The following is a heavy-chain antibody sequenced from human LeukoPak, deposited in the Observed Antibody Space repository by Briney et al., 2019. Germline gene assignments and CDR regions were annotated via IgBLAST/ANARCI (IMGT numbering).Heavy chain of an antibody. CDR2: VKSKADDGTT. J-gene: IGHJ3*02. V-gene: IGHV3-15*01. D-gene: IGHD3-10*01. CDR1: GFTFDDYG. Sequence: PGGSLRLSCAASGFTFDDYGMSWVRHAPGKGLEWVGRVKSKADDGTTDYAAPVQGRFTISRDDSKNTLSLQMNSLKTEDAAVYYCATEGGSGSYYGDDAFDMWGQGTMVTVSS. CDR3: ATEGGSGSYYGDDAFDM.